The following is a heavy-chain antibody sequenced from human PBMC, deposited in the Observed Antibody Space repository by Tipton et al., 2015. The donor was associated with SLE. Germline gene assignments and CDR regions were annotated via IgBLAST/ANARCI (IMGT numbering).Heavy chain of an antibody. D-gene: IGHD6-19*01. Sequence: SLRLSCAAPGFRFSTFAMHWVRQAPGKGLEWVAFIRNDGNVKNYADSVRGRSTLSRDNFRKTLVLQMNSLRPEDTAVYYCATLSGRDMWGQGTMVTVPS. CDR1: GFRFSTFA. V-gene: IGHV3-30*02. CDR3: ATLSGRDM. J-gene: IGHJ3*01. CDR2: IRNDGNVK.